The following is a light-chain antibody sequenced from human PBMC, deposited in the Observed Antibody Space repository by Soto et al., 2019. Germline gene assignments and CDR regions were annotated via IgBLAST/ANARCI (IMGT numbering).Light chain of an antibody. CDR1: QTVRND. J-gene: IGKJ4*01. CDR3: QQRTNWPPT. CDR2: SAS. Sequence: EILLTQSPATLSLSPGERATLSCRASQTVRNDLVWYLQKPGQAPRLLIYSASNRATGIPARFSGSGSGTDFTLTISSLETEDFAVYYCQQRTNWPPTFGGGTNVEFK. V-gene: IGKV3-11*01.